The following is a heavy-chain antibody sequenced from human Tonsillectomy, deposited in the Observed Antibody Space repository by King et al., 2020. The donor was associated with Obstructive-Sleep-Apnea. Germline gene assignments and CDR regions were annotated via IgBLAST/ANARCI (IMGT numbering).Heavy chain of an antibody. CDR2: ISASGGIT. CDR3: AEAGLDYDYYAMDV. J-gene: IGHJ6*02. V-gene: IGHV3-23*04. D-gene: IGHD1-1*01. CDR1: RFTFTNYV. Sequence: VQLVESGGGLVQPGGSLRLSCAAPRFTFTNYVMSWVRQAPGKGLEWVSAISASGGITYYADSVTGRFTISRDNSKNTVFLQMNSLRAEDTAVYYCAEAGLDYDYYAMDVWGQGTTVTVSS.